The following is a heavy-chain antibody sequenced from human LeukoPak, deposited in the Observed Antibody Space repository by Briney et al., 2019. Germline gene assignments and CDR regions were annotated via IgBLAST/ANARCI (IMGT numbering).Heavy chain of an antibody. CDR2: IYYSGST. D-gene: IGHD3-22*01. CDR3: AREYHYYDTRGYYYFDY. V-gene: IGHV4-59*01. CDR1: PGSISRYY. Sequence: SETLSLTCSVSPGSISRYYWSWIRQPPGKGLEWIGYIYYSGSTDYNPSLKSRVTISLDTSKNQFSLKLSSVTAADTAVYYCAREYHYYDTRGYYYFDYWGQGTLVTVSS. J-gene: IGHJ4*02.